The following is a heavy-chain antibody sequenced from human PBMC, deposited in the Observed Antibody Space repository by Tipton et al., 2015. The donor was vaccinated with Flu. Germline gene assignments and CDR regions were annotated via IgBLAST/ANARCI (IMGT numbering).Heavy chain of an antibody. D-gene: IGHD3-16*01. J-gene: IGHJ4*02. CDR3: ARGFIRLCDY. CDR2: ISWNSGVI. V-gene: IGHV3-9*01. CDR1: GFTFDDFA. Sequence: RSLRLSCAVSGFTFDDFAMHWVRQAPGKGLEWVSGISWNSGVIGYADSVKGRFTISRDNAKNSLYLHMKSLRAEGTAVYYCARGFIRLCDYWGQGTLVTVSS.